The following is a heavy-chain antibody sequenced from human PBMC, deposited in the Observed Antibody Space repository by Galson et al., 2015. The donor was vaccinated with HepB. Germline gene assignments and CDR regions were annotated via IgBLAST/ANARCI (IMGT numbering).Heavy chain of an antibody. CDR3: ARQGEYCGGDCYLAGAFDI. V-gene: IGHV5-51*01. Sequence: QSGAEVKKPGESLKISCKGSGYSFTSYWIGWVRQMPGKGLEWMGIIYPGDSDTRYSPSFQGQVTISADKSISTAYLQWSSLKASDTAMYYCARQGEYCGGDCYLAGAFDIWGQGTMVTVSS. J-gene: IGHJ3*02. D-gene: IGHD2-21*02. CDR1: GYSFTSYW. CDR2: IYPGDSDT.